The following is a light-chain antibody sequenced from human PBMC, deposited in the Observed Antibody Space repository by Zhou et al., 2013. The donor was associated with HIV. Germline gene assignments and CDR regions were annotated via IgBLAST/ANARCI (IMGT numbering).Light chain of an antibody. J-gene: IGKJ4*01. CDR1: QDITNS. CDR2: DAS. Sequence: DIQMTQSPSSLSAFVGDRVTITCQASQDITNSLNWYQHKIGKAPILLIYDASNVQTGVPSRFSGSGSGTNFLSPSAACSLTILLTYYCQHYDNLPLAFTFGGRDQGGDQT. V-gene: IGKV1-33*01. CDR3: QHYDNLPLAFT.